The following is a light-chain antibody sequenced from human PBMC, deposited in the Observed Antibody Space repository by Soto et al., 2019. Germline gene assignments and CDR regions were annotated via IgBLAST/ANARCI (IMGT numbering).Light chain of an antibody. Sequence: DIQMTQPPSTLSASVGDRVTITCRASQSISSWLAWYQQKPGKAPKLLIYDASSLESGVPSRFSGSGSGTEFTLTISSLQPDDFATYYCQQYNSFPITFGQGTRLEIK. CDR1: QSISSW. V-gene: IGKV1-5*01. CDR2: DAS. CDR3: QQYNSFPIT. J-gene: IGKJ5*01.